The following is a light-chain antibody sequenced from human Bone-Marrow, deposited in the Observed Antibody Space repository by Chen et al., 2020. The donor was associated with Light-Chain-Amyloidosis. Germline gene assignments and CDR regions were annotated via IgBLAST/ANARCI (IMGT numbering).Light chain of an antibody. CDR2: AES. Sequence: DIQMTQSPSSLSASVGDSVTITCRASQDINRSLHWYQQKQGKATNLLIYAESRLQSGVPSMLSGSGAGTDFTLNISTVQPEDFGTGYCQQSHSDPRTFDQATNVEIK. CDR3: QQSHSDPRT. CDR1: QDINRS. V-gene: IGKV1-39*01. J-gene: IGKJ1*01.